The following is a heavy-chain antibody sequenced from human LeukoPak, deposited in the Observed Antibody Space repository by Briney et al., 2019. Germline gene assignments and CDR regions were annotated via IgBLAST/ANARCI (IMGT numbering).Heavy chain of an antibody. CDR1: GFTVSSNY. Sequence: GGSLRLSCAASGFTVSSNYMSWVRQAPGKGLEWVAVISYDGSNKYYADSVKGRFTISRDNSKNTLYLQMNSLRAEDTAVYYCARGIAVAGTFGWFDPWGQGTLVTVSS. V-gene: IGHV3-30-3*01. CDR2: ISYDGSNK. D-gene: IGHD6-19*01. J-gene: IGHJ5*02. CDR3: ARGIAVAGTFGWFDP.